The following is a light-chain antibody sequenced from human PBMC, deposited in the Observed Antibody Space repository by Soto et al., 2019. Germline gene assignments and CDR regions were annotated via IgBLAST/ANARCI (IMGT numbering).Light chain of an antibody. CDR3: LQDYGDSWT. V-gene: IGKV1-6*01. Sequence: TQMTQSPLSLSASVGEKIIITCRASRDVGSDISWYQQKPGQAPKLVIYAASNLYTGVPSRFSGRRSGTEFTLTISSLQPEDFASYYCLQDYGDSWTFGQGTKVEIE. CDR1: RDVGSD. CDR2: AAS. J-gene: IGKJ1*01.